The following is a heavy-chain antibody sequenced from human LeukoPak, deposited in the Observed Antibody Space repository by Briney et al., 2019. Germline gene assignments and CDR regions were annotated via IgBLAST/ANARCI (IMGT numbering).Heavy chain of an antibody. CDR3: ARANYYGSGRAAFDI. D-gene: IGHD3-10*01. J-gene: IGHJ3*02. V-gene: IGHV3-74*01. Sequence: AGGSLRLSCAASGFTFSSYWMHWVRQAPGKGLMWVSRINSDGSSTSYADSVKGRFTISRDNAKNTLYLQMNSLRAEDTAVYYCARANYYGSGRAAFDIWGQGTMVTVSS. CDR1: GFTFSSYW. CDR2: INSDGSST.